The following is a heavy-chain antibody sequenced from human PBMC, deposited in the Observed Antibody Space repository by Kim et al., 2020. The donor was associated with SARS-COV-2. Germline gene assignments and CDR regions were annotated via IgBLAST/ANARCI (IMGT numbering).Heavy chain of an antibody. CDR2: ISYDGSNK. CDR3: ARDGSGSYFGPFDY. V-gene: IGHV3-30*04. Sequence: LSLTCAASGFTFSSYAMHWVRQAPGKGLEWVAVISYDGSNKYYADSVKGRFTISRDNSKNTLYLQMNSLRAEDTAVYYCARDGSGSYFGPFDYWGQGTLVTVSS. J-gene: IGHJ4*02. CDR1: GFTFSSYA. D-gene: IGHD1-26*01.